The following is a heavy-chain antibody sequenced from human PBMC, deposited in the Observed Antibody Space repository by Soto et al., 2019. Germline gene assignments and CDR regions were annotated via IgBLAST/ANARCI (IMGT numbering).Heavy chain of an antibody. Sequence: PSETLSLTCTVSGGSVSSGSYYWSWIRQPPGKGLEWIGYIYYSGSTNYNPSLKSRVSLSVDSSKNQFSLKLSSVTAADTAVYYCARAVGYSYGPFDYWGQGTLVTVSS. J-gene: IGHJ4*02. CDR1: GGSVSSGSYY. D-gene: IGHD5-18*01. CDR2: IYYSGST. CDR3: ARAVGYSYGPFDY. V-gene: IGHV4-61*01.